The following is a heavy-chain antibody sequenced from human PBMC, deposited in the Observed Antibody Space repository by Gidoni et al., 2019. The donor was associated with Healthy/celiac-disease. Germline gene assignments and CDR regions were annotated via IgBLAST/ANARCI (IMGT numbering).Heavy chain of an antibody. J-gene: IGHJ4*02. CDR1: GFPFSSYA. CDR2: ISYDGSNK. Sequence: QVQLVESGGGVVHPGRSLRLSCASSGFPFSSYAMHWVRQAPGKGLEWVAVISYDGSNKYYADSVKGRFTISRDNSKNTLYLQMNSLRAEDTAVYYCARDRDSSGYYYPLLDYWGQGTLVTVSS. D-gene: IGHD3-22*01. V-gene: IGHV3-30-3*01. CDR3: ARDRDSSGYYYPLLDY.